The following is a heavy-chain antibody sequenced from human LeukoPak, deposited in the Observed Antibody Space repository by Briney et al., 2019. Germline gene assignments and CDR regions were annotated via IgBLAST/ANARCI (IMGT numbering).Heavy chain of an antibody. CDR1: GFTFSIYW. V-gene: IGHV3-7*01. CDR2: IKQDGSER. D-gene: IGHD2-21*02. CDR3: ARFSRWVFVVVTARTSADY. J-gene: IGHJ4*02. Sequence: GGSLRLSCAASGFTFSIYWMSWVRQAPGKGLEWVANIKQDGSERYYVDSVKGRFTISRDNAKNSLYLQMNSLRAEDTAVYYCARFSRWVFVVVTARTSADYWGQGTLVTVSS.